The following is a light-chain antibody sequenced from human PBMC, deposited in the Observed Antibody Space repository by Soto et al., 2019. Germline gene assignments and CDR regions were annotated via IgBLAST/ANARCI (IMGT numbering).Light chain of an antibody. CDR2: AAS. V-gene: IGKV1-39*01. CDR3: QESYTSSHT. Sequence: IQLTQSPSSLSASVGDRINITCRAGHIINNYLNWYQQKPGKAPNLLIYAASSLQSGVPSRFSGSGSGTDFTLTISSLQPEDFATYFCQESYTSSHTFGQGTKVEI. CDR1: HIINNY. J-gene: IGKJ2*01.